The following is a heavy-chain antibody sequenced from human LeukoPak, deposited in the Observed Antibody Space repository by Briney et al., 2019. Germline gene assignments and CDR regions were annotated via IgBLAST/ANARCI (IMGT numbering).Heavy chain of an antibody. Sequence: EASVKVSCKASGYTFTGYYMHWVRQAPGQGLEWMGRINPNSGGTNYAQKFQGRVTMTRDTSISTAYMELSRLRSDDTAVYYCAKDLYGDYDFDCWGQGTLVTVSS. J-gene: IGHJ4*02. D-gene: IGHD4-17*01. V-gene: IGHV1-2*06. CDR2: INPNSGGT. CDR1: GYTFTGYY. CDR3: AKDLYGDYDFDC.